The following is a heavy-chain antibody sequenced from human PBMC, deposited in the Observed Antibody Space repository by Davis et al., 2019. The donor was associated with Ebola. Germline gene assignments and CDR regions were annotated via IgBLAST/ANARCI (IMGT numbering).Heavy chain of an antibody. CDR1: GFTFSSYA. Sequence: GGPLRLSFAASGFTFSSYAMHWVRQAPGKGLEWVAVISYDGSNKYYADSVKGRFTISRDNSMNMLYLQMNSVRAEDKAVYYCAKKIPGNNPFDSWGQGTLVTVSS. V-gene: IGHV3-30-3*02. CDR3: AKKIPGNNPFDS. J-gene: IGHJ4*02. CDR2: ISYDGSNK. D-gene: IGHD1-14*01.